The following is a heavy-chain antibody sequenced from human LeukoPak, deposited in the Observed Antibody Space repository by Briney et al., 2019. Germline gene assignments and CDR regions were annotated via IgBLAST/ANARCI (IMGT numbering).Heavy chain of an antibody. J-gene: IGHJ4*02. CDR1: GGSISSGSYY. D-gene: IGHD5-24*01. CDR2: IYTSGST. V-gene: IGHV4-61*02. CDR3: ASEMAPRFEAFDY. Sequence: PPQTLSLTCTVSGGSISSGSYYWSWIRQPAGKGLEWIGRIYTSGSTNYNPSLKSRVTISVDTSKNQFSLKLSSVTAADTAVYYCASEMAPRFEAFDYWGQGTLVTVSS.